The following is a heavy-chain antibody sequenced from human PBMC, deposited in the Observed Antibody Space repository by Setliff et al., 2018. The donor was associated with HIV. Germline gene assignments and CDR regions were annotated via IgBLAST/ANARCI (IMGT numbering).Heavy chain of an antibody. V-gene: IGHV1-69*05. J-gene: IGHJ5*02. D-gene: IGHD4-17*01. CDR2: IIPTFTRA. CDR1: GGTFGRFG. CDR3: ARSVHSLYGDYATYFDP. Sequence: SVKVSCKASGGTFGRFGISWVRQAPGQGPEWMGGIIPTFTRANYAQKFQARVIITTDKSTSTAFMELTSLTSEDTAVYYCARSVHSLYGDYATYFDPWGQGTQVTVSS.